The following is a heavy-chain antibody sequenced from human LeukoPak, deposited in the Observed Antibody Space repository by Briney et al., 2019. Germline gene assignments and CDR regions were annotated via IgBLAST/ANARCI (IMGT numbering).Heavy chain of an antibody. CDR1: GFSFSSYW. Sequence: QPGGSLRLSCAASGFSFSSYWMSWVRQAPGKGLEWVANIKQDGSEKYYVDSVEGRFTISRDNAKNSLYLQMNSLRAEDTAVYYCARDKKVVVAATVFDYWGQGTLVTVSS. J-gene: IGHJ4*02. CDR3: ARDKKVVVAATVFDY. V-gene: IGHV3-7*01. CDR2: IKQDGSEK. D-gene: IGHD2-15*01.